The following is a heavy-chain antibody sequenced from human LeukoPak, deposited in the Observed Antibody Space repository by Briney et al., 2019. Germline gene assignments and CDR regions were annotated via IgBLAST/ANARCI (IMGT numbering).Heavy chain of an antibody. V-gene: IGHV1-18*01. CDR1: GDTFINYG. CDR3: ARGDSSGTPYWYFDL. J-gene: IGHJ2*01. Sequence: ASVTVSCKASGDTFINYGITWVRQAPGQGLEWMGWISAYNGDTNYAQKLQGRVTMTTDTSTSTAYMELRSLRSDDTAVYYCARGDSSGTPYWYFDLWGRGTLVTVSS. CDR2: ISAYNGDT. D-gene: IGHD3-22*01.